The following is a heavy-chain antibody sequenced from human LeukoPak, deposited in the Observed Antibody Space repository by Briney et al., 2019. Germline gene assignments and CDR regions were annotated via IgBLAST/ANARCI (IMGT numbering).Heavy chain of an antibody. CDR2: FSGNGGPT. CDR1: GFTFSNYA. D-gene: IGHD1-14*01. Sequence: PGGSLRLSCAASGFTFSNYAMGWVRQAPGKGLEWVSAFSGNGGPTYYADSVKGRFTISRDNSKSTLYLQMNSLRAEDAAVYYCAKDRQTGNHYYFDSWGQGTLVAVSS. V-gene: IGHV3-23*01. J-gene: IGHJ4*02. CDR3: AKDRQTGNHYYFDS.